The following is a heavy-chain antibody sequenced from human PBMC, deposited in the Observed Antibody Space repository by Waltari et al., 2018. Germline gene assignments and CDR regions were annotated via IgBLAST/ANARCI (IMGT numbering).Heavy chain of an antibody. CDR1: GFTFSNYA. J-gene: IGHJ4*02. D-gene: IGHD3-22*01. V-gene: IGHV3-23*04. Sequence: EVQLVESGGGLVQRGGSLRLSWAASGFTFSNYAMAWVRQAAGRGLELVSAIRNSGSSTDYADSGKGRFIFLTDKSTNTLYLQMNSLRAEDTAIYYCATVGVGNYATSGHASRFDSWGQGTLVTVSS. CDR2: IRNSGSST. CDR3: ATVGVGNYATSGHASRFDS.